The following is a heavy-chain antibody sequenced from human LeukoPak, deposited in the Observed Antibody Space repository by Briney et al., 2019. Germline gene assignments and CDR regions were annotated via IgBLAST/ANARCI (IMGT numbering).Heavy chain of an antibody. V-gene: IGHV3-33*06. CDR1: GFTFSSYG. Sequence: GGSLRLSCAASGFTFSSYGMHWVRQAPGKGLEWVAVIWYDGSNKYYADSVKGRFTISRDNSKNTLYLQMNSLRAEDTAVYYCAKDQEEFTAAAPDYWGQGTLVTVSS. CDR2: IWYDGSNK. J-gene: IGHJ4*02. D-gene: IGHD6-13*01. CDR3: AKDQEEFTAAAPDY.